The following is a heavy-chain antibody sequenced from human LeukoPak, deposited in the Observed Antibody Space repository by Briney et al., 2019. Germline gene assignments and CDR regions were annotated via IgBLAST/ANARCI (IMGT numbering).Heavy chain of an antibody. Sequence: GGSLRLSCASSGFPVSSNYMSWVRQAPGKGLEWVSVIYSGGSTSYAASVKGRFTISRDNSKNTLYLQMNSLRAEDTAVYYCARDRPLGYCSGGSCYPTFDYWGQGTLVTVSS. CDR3: ARDRPLGYCSGGSCYPTFDY. D-gene: IGHD2-15*01. J-gene: IGHJ4*02. V-gene: IGHV3-53*01. CDR2: IYSGGST. CDR1: GFPVSSNY.